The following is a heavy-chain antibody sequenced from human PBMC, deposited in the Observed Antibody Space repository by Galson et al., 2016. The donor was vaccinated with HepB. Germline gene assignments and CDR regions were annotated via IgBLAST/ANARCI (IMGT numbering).Heavy chain of an antibody. Sequence: SLRLSCAASGFSVSGKYMSWARQAPGKGLEWVSAIFSGDATFYRDSVTGRFTIFRDPSRNTLYLQMDNLRADDTAIYYCEGFPDPLDIWGLGTMVTVS. CDR2: IFSGDAT. CDR3: EGFPDPLDI. V-gene: IGHV3-53*01. CDR1: GFSVSGKY. J-gene: IGHJ3*02.